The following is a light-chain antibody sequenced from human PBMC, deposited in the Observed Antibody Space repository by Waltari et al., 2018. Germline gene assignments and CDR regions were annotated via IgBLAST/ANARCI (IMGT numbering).Light chain of an antibody. Sequence: EVVLTQSPVTLSLSPGERATLSCRASQSVSSTYLAWYQKKAGLPPRLLIFGASIRATGIPDRFSGSRSGTEFTLTIDRLEPEDSAVYYCHQYGTSPRTFGQGTKVEIK. CDR1: QSVSSTY. J-gene: IGKJ1*01. CDR2: GAS. CDR3: HQYGTSPRT. V-gene: IGKV3-20*01.